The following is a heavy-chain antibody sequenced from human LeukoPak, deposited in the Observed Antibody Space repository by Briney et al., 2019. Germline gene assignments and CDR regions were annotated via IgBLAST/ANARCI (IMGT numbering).Heavy chain of an antibody. J-gene: IGHJ5*02. CDR2: IRKNSEKT. D-gene: IGHD3-10*01. V-gene: IGHV3-23*01. CDR1: GPSYSANA. CDR3: ALGSDGSS. Sequence: GGPLRLSCAASGPSYSANAMIWVRHAPGKGLEWISYIRKNSEKTYYADSVKGRFTISRDDSKNTLYLQMSSLRAEDMAVYYCALGSDGSSWGQGTLVTVSS.